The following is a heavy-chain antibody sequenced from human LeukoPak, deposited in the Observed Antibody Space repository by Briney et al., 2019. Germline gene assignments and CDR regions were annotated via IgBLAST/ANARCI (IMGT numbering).Heavy chain of an antibody. CDR3: ARPYTAYAFDY. Sequence: GGSLRLSCAASGFTFSSYEMNWVRQAPGKGLEWISYISRSGSTIFYADPVKGRFTISRDNAKNSLYLQMNSLRAEDTAVYYCARPYTAYAFDYWGQGTLVTVSS. CDR2: ISRSGSTI. V-gene: IGHV3-48*03. J-gene: IGHJ4*02. CDR1: GFTFSSYE. D-gene: IGHD5-12*01.